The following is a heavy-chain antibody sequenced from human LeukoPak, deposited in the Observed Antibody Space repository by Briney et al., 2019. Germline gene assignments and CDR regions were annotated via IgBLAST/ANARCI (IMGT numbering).Heavy chain of an antibody. CDR3: ARGGGSYGSTLDY. Sequence: GGSLRLSCAASGFTFSSYAMHWVRQAPGKGLEWVAVISYDGSNKYYADSVKGRFTISRDNSKNTLYLQMNSLRAEDTAVYYCARGGGSYGSTLDYWGQGTLVTVSS. CDR1: GFTFSSYA. J-gene: IGHJ4*02. D-gene: IGHD5-18*01. CDR2: ISYDGSNK. V-gene: IGHV3-30-3*01.